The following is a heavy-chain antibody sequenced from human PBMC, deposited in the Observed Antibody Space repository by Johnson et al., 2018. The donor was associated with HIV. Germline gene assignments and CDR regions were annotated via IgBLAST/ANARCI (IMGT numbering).Heavy chain of an antibody. CDR1: GFSFGDYA. J-gene: IGHJ3*02. CDR3: ASGLINDYVWGSYRYGDAFDI. V-gene: IGHV3-7*01. CDR2: IKQDGSEK. D-gene: IGHD3-16*02. Sequence: QLVESGGDVVQPGQSLRLSCTPSGFSFGDYAMTWFRQAPGKGLEWVANIKQDGSEKYYVDSVKGRFTISRDNAKNSLYLQMNSLRAEDTAVYYCASGLINDYVWGSYRYGDAFDIWGQGTMVTVSS.